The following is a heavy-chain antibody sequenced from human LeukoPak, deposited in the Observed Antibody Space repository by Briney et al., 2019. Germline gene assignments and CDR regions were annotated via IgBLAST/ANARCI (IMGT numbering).Heavy chain of an antibody. CDR2: MNPNSGNT. Sequence: ASVKVSCKASGYTFTSYDINWVRQATGQGLEWMGWMNPNSGNTGYAQKFQGRVTMTRDTSTSTVYMELSSLRSEDTAVYYCAREVKYYDILTGYSTPVFDYWGQGTLVTVSS. D-gene: IGHD3-9*01. J-gene: IGHJ4*02. CDR1: GYTFTSYD. CDR3: AREVKYYDILTGYSTPVFDY. V-gene: IGHV1-8*02.